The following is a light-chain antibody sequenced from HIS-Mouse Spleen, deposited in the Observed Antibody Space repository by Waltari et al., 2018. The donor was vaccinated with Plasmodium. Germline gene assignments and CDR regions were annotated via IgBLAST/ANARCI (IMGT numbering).Light chain of an antibody. CDR3: QQYGSSPYT. J-gene: IGKJ2*01. CDR2: GAS. CDR1: QSVSSSY. V-gene: IGKV3-20*01. Sequence: EIVLTQSPGPLSLSPGERATLSCRASQSVSSSYLAWYQQTPGQAPRLLIYGASSRATGIPDRFSGSGSGTDFTLTISRLEPEDFAVYYCQQYGSSPYTFGQGTKLEIK.